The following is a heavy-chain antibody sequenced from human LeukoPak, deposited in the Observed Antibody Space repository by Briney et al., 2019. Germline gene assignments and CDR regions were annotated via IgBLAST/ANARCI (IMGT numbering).Heavy chain of an antibody. D-gene: IGHD2-2*01. Sequence: SETLSLTCAVYGGSFSDYYWSWIRQPPGKGLEWIGEINHSGSTNYNPSLKSRVTISVDTSKNQFSLKLSSVTAADTAVYYCARRKVYCSSTSCYATNWFDPWGQGTLVTVSS. V-gene: IGHV4-34*01. CDR2: INHSGST. CDR3: ARRKVYCSSTSCYATNWFDP. CDR1: GGSFSDYY. J-gene: IGHJ5*02.